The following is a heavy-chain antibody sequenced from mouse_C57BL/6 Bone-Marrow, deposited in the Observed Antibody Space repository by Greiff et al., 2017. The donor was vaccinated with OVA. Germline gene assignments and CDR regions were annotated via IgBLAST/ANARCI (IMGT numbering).Heavy chain of an antibody. V-gene: IGHV3-6*01. CDR1: GYSITSGYY. Sequence: DVKLQESGPGLVKPSQSLSLTCSVTGYSITSGYYWNWIRRFPGNKLEWMGYISYDGSNNYNPSLKNRISITRDTSTNQFFLKLNSVTTEDTATYYCASFITTDYYAMDYWGQGTSVTVSS. J-gene: IGHJ4*01. D-gene: IGHD1-1*01. CDR2: ISYDGSN. CDR3: ASFITTDYYAMDY.